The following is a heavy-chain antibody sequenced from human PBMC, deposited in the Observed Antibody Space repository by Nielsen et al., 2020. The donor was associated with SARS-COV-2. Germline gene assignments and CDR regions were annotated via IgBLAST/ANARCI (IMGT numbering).Heavy chain of an antibody. CDR3: AKEGPYGSGSFDY. V-gene: IGHV3-23*01. Sequence: GESLKISCAASGFTFSSYAMSWVRQAPGKGLEWVSAISGSGGSTYYADSVKGRFTISRDNSKNTLYLQMNSLRAEDTAVYYCAKEGPYGSGSFDYWGQGTLVTVSS. CDR1: GFTFSSYA. CDR2: ISGSGGST. D-gene: IGHD3-10*01. J-gene: IGHJ4*02.